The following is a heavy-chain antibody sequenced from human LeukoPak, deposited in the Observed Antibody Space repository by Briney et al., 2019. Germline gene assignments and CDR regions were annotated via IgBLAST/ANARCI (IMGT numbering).Heavy chain of an antibody. V-gene: IGHV5-51*01. J-gene: IGHJ4*02. CDR2: IYPVNSDT. CDR3: ARQGTSSYYDY. Sequence: GASLKISCKLSGYSFTTYWIGWVRQMPGKGLEWMGIIYPVNSDTRYSPSFQGQVTISVDKSIRIAYLQWSSLKASDSAMYYCARQGTSSYYDYWGQGTLVTVSS. D-gene: IGHD1-14*01. CDR1: GYSFTTYW.